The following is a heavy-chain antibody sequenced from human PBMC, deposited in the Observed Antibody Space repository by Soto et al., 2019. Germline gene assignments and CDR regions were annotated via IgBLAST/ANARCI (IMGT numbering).Heavy chain of an antibody. CDR2: IYHSGST. CDR3: AREIGSYYVAAGNWFDP. V-gene: IGHV4-38-2*02. CDR1: GYSISSGYY. D-gene: IGHD1-26*01. J-gene: IGHJ5*02. Sequence: ETLSLTCAVSGYSISSGYYWFCILHPPGKGLEWIGSIYHSGSTYYNPSLKSRVTISVDTSKNQFSLKLSSVTAADTAVYYCAREIGSYYVAAGNWFDPWGQGTLVTVSS.